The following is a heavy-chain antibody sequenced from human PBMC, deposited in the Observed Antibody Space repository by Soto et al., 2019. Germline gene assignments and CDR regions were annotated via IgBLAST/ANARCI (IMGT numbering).Heavy chain of an antibody. CDR3: VGTTVPLDYYYYGMDV. CDR2: INSDGSST. V-gene: IGHV3-74*01. CDR1: GFTFSSYW. Sequence: GGSLRLSCAASGFTFSSYWMHWVRQAPGKGLVWVSRINSDGSSTSYADSGKGRFTISRENAKNTLYLQMNSVRAEDTAVYYGVGTTVPLDYYYYGMDVWGQGTTVTVSS. J-gene: IGHJ6*02. D-gene: IGHD4-4*01.